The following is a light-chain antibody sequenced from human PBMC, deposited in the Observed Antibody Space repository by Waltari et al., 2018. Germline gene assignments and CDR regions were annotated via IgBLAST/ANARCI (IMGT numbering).Light chain of an antibody. CDR2: EFT. CDR3: CSYAGASTSLYV. Sequence: QSALTQSASVSGSPGQSITIPCTGTSSDVGRFYLVSWYQRHPGNAPKLMIYEFTKRPSGVSNRFSGSKSGNTASLTISGLQSEDEADYYCCSYAGASTSLYVFGTGTKVTVL. J-gene: IGLJ1*01. V-gene: IGLV2-23*02. CDR1: SSDVGRFYL.